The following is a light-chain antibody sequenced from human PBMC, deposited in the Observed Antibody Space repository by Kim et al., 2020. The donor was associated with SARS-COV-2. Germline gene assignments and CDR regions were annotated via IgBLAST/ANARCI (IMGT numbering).Light chain of an antibody. V-gene: IGKV1-5*03. CDR2: QAS. Sequence: SASVGDRVTSTCRASQLIDTYLAWYQQKPGKAPNLMIYQASSLHIGVPSRFSGSGSGTEFTLTINGLQPDDFATYYCQHYIRFPYTFGQGTKLEI. J-gene: IGKJ2*01. CDR3: QHYIRFPYT. CDR1: QLIDTY.